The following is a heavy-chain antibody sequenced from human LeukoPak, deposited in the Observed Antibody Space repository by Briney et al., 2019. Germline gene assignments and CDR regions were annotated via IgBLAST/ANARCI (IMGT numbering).Heavy chain of an antibody. J-gene: IGHJ5*02. CDR2: ISSSGSTI. D-gene: IGHD4-17*01. V-gene: IGHV3-48*03. CDR3: AKELDYGDYGDWSDP. CDR1: GFTFSSYE. Sequence: GGSLRLSCAASGFTFSSYEMNWVRQAPGKGLEWVSYISSSGSTIYYADSVKGRFTISRDNAKNSLYLQMNSLRAEDTAVYYCAKELDYGDYGDWSDPWGQGTLVTVSS.